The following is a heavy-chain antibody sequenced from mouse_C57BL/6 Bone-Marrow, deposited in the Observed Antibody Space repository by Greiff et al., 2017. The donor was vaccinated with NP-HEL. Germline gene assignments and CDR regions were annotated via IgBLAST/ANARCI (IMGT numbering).Heavy chain of an antibody. Sequence: DVMLVESGGGLVKPGGSLKLSCAASGFTFSDYGMHWVRQAPEKGLEWVAYISSGSSTIYYADTVKGRFTISRDNAKNTLFLQMTSLRSEATAIYYCARPIDLCSSSYYAMDYWGQGTSVTVSS. CDR1: GFTFSDYG. CDR2: ISSGSSTI. V-gene: IGHV5-17*01. D-gene: IGHD1-1*01. CDR3: ARPIDLCSSSYYAMDY. J-gene: IGHJ4*01.